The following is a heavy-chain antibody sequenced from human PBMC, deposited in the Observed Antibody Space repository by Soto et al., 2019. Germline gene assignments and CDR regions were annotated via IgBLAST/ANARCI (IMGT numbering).Heavy chain of an antibody. CDR3: VKNSGWFNT. D-gene: IGHD3-10*01. CDR2: IDGRGGIT. CDR1: GFTFVTTD. Sequence: QLLQSGGGLVQPGGSLTLSCAASGFTFVTTDMSWVRQAPGGGLGWVSTIDGRGGITYYADSVKGRFTISRDNSRNTVYLQMNSLRGDDTALYYCVKNSGWFNTWGQGALVTVSS. V-gene: IGHV3-23*01. J-gene: IGHJ5*02.